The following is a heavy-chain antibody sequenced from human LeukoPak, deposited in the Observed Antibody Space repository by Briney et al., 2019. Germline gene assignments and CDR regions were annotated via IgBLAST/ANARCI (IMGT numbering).Heavy chain of an antibody. V-gene: IGHV4-38-2*01. CDR3: ARHGIVGATRVDY. J-gene: IGHJ4*02. D-gene: IGHD1-26*01. Sequence: SETLSLTCAVSGYSISSGYYWGWIRQPPGKGLEWVGSIYHSGSTYYNPSLKSRVTISVDTSKNQFSLKLSSVTAADTAVYYCARHGIVGATRVDYWGQGTLVTVSS. CDR1: GYSISSGYY. CDR2: IYHSGST.